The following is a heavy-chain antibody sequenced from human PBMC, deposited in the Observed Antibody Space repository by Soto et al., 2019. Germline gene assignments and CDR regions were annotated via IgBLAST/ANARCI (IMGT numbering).Heavy chain of an antibody. CDR1: GYIFTSFG. CDR2: VSTYNGNT. Sequence: QVQLVQSGAEVKKPGASVKVSCKASGYIFTSFGITWVRQAPGHGLEWMGWVSTYNGNTKYAQKLQGRVTMSTDTSTSTTYMELRSLRSDDTAVYYCTRGAGQGSGSYDWGQGTLVTVSS. D-gene: IGHD3-10*01. V-gene: IGHV1-18*01. J-gene: IGHJ4*02. CDR3: TRGAGQGSGSYD.